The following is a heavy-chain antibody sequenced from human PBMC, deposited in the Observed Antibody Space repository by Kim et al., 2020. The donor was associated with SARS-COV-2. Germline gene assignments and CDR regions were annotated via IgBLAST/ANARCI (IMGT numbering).Heavy chain of an antibody. D-gene: IGHD6-25*01. V-gene: IGHV3-74*01. J-gene: IGHJ4*02. CDR1: GFNFRSHC. CDR2: TGGDGSFT. CDR3: ARDNSCGIDF. Sequence: GGSLRLSCAASGFNFRSHCMGWVRQTPGKGLMWVSHTGGDGSFTLYADSVEGRFTVSRDNAKNTLFLQMDSLRVEDTAVYFCARDNSCGIDFWGQGTAATVSS.